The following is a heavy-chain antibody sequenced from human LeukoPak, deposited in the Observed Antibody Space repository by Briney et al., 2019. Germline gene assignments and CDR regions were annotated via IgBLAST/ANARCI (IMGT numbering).Heavy chain of an antibody. Sequence: SQTLSLTCVISGDSVSSNSAAWNWIRQSPSRGLEWLGRTYYRSKWYYHYAVSMRSRITVNPDTSKNQFSLQLNSVTPEDTAVYYCARTRDLGPDYWGQGTLVTVSS. D-gene: IGHD1-26*01. CDR1: GDSVSSNSAA. CDR2: TYYRSKWYY. CDR3: ARTRDLGPDY. J-gene: IGHJ4*02. V-gene: IGHV6-1*01.